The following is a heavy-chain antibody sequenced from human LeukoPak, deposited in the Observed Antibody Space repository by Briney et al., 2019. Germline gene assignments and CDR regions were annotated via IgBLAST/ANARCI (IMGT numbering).Heavy chain of an antibody. Sequence: PSETLSLTCTVSGGSISSYYWIWIRQPPGKGLEWIGYIYYSGSTNYNPSLKSRVTISVGTSKNQFSLKLSSVTAADTAVYYCARFGGYCSRTSCPRRYYMDVWGKGTTVTVS. V-gene: IGHV4-59*13. CDR3: ARFGGYCSRTSCPRRYYMDV. J-gene: IGHJ6*03. CDR1: GGSISSYY. D-gene: IGHD2-2*01. CDR2: IYYSGST.